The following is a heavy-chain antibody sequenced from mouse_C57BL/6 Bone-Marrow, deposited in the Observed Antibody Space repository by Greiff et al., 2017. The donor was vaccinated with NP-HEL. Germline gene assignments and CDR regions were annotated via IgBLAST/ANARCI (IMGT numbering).Heavy chain of an antibody. Sequence: VQLQQSGAELVRPGASVKLSCTASGFNIKDDYMHWVKQRPEQGLEWIGWIDPENGDTEYASKFQGKATITADTSSNTAYLQLSSLTSEDTAVYYCTTSYDYDVWFAYWGQGTLVTVSA. D-gene: IGHD2-4*01. CDR1: GFNIKDDY. J-gene: IGHJ3*01. CDR2: IDPENGDT. V-gene: IGHV14-4*01. CDR3: TTSYDYDVWFAY.